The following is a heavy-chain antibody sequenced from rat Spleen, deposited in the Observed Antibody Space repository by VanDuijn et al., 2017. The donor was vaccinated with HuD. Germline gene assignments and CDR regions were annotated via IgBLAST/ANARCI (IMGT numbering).Heavy chain of an antibody. J-gene: IGHJ4*01. CDR3: ARIAARVMDA. D-gene: IGHD1-2*01. CDR1: GFIFRKYD. V-gene: IGHV5-25*01. CDR2: ISPSGGST. Sequence: EVQLVESGGGLVQPGRSLKISCTASGFIFRKYDMAWVRQAPTKGLEWVASISPSGGSTYYRDSVKGRFIVSRDNAKSTLYLQMDSLRSEDTATYYCARIAARVMDAWGQGASVTVSS.